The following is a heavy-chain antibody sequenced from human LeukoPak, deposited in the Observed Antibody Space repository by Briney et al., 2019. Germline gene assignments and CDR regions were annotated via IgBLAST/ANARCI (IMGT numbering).Heavy chain of an antibody. D-gene: IGHD2-2*01. CDR1: GGTFSSYA. V-gene: IGHV1-69*13. CDR2: IIPIFGTA. CDR3: AREEYQLPYYYYMDV. Sequence: ASVKVSCKASGGTFSSYAISWVRQAPGQGLEWMGGIIPIFGTANYAQKFQGRVTITADESTSTAYMELSSLRSEDTAVYYCAREEYQLPYYYYMDVWGKGTTVTVSS. J-gene: IGHJ6*03.